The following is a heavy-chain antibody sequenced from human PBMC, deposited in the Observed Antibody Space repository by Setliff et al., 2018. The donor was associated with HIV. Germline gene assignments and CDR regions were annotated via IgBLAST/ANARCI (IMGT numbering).Heavy chain of an antibody. V-gene: IGHV4-61*02. CDR2: ISSSGST. D-gene: IGHD6-25*01. CDR1: GASISSGHYY. CDR3: ARDVGSSAWPFDY. J-gene: IGHJ4*02. Sequence: SETLSLTCTVSGASISSGHYYWNWIRQPAGKGLEWIGRISSSGSTTYSPSLKSRVTISVDTSKNQFSLNLRSVTAADTAVYYCARDVGSSAWPFDYWGQGALVTVSS.